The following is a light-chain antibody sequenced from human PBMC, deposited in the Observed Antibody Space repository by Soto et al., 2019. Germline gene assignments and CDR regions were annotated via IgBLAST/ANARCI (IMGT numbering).Light chain of an antibody. J-gene: IGKJ5*01. Sequence: IHITDSPSSLTASVGDRVRITCRASQGISNYLAWYQQKPGKVPKLLIYAASTLESGVPSRFSGSGSGTDFTLTISSLQPEDVATYYCQKYNSAAITFGQGTRLEIK. CDR3: QKYNSAAIT. CDR1: QGISNY. V-gene: IGKV1-27*01. CDR2: AAS.